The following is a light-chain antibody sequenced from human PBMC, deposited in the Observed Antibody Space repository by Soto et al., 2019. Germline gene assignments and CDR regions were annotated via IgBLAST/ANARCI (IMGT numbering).Light chain of an antibody. Sequence: EIVLTQSPDTLSLSPGERATLSCRASQGVSGNFLAWYQHRPGQAPRLLIYAASSRPTGIPDRFSGSGSGTDFTLTISRLEPEDFAVYYCQQYDSSPPNTFGQGT. J-gene: IGKJ2*01. CDR3: QQYDSSPPNT. CDR2: AAS. V-gene: IGKV3-20*01. CDR1: QGVSGNF.